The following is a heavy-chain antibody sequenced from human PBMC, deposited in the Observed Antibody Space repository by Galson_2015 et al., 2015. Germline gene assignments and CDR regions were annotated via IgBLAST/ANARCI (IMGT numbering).Heavy chain of an antibody. CDR2: ISYDGSNK. CDR1: GFTFSSYG. V-gene: IGHV3-30*19. Sequence: SLRLSCAASGFTFSSYGMHWVRQAPGKGLEWVAVISYDGSNKYYADSVKGRFTISRDNSKNTLYLQMNSLRAEDTAVYYCARDYRLGSKYYFDYWGQGTLVTVSS. CDR3: ARDYRLGSKYYFDY. J-gene: IGHJ4*02. D-gene: IGHD2-15*01.